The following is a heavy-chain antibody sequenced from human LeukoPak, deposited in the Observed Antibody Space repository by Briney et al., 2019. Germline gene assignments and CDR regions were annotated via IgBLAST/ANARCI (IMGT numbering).Heavy chain of an antibody. D-gene: IGHD6-13*01. CDR3: ARSAGERYSSSWYESDAFDI. CDR1: GFTFSSYS. V-gene: IGHV3-21*01. J-gene: IGHJ3*02. Sequence: GGSLRLSCAASGFTFSSYSMNWVCQAPGKGLECVSSISSSSSYIYYADSVKGRFTISRDNAKNSLYLQMNSLRAEDTAVYYCARSAGERYSSSWYESDAFDIWGQGTMVTVSS. CDR2: ISSSSSYI.